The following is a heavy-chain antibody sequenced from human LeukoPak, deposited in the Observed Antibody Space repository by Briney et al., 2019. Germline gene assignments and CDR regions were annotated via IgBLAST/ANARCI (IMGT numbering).Heavy chain of an antibody. J-gene: IGHJ5*02. CDR1: GGSISSYY. CDR2: IYYSGST. Sequence: SETLSLTCTVSGGSISSYYWSWIRQPPGKGLERIGYIYYSGSTNYNPSLKSRVTISVDTSKNQFSLKLSSVTAADTAVYYCARDRHDFWSGYYMYNWFDPWGQGTLVTVSS. D-gene: IGHD3-3*01. V-gene: IGHV4-59*01. CDR3: ARDRHDFWSGYYMYNWFDP.